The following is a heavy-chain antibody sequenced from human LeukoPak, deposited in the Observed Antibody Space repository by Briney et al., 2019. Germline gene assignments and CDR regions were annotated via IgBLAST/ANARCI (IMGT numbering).Heavy chain of an antibody. V-gene: IGHV3-9*01. Sequence: SLRLSCAASGFTFDDYAMHWVRQAPGKGLEWVSGISWNSGSIGYADSVKGRFTISRDNGKNSLYLQLNSRRAEDTALYYCAKDVNYDSSGYFDYWGQGILVTVSS. D-gene: IGHD3-22*01. CDR3: AKDVNYDSSGYFDY. CDR1: GFTFDDYA. J-gene: IGHJ4*02. CDR2: ISWNSGSI.